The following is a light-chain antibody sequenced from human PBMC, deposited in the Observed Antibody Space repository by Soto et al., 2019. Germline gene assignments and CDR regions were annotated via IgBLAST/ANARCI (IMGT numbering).Light chain of an antibody. V-gene: IGKV4-1*01. Sequence: DIVMTQSPDSLAGSLGEGPTLTSNSSQMVLSTSNNKNYLVWYQQKPGQPPKLLIYWESTRESGVPDRFSGSGSGTDFTLTISSLQAEDVAVYYCQQYYSTPYTFGQGTKLEIK. CDR2: WES. CDR1: QMVLSTSNNKNY. J-gene: IGKJ2*01. CDR3: QQYYSTPYT.